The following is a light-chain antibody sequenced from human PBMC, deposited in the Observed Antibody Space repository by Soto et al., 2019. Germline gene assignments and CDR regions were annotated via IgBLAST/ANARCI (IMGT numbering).Light chain of an antibody. CDR1: KLGDKY. V-gene: IGLV3-1*01. Sequence: SYELTQPPSVSVSPGQTASITCSGDKLGDKYACWYQQKPGQSPVLVIYQDSKRPSGIPERFSGSNSGNTATLTIRGTQAMDEADYYCQAWHSSTAVFGGGTKLTVL. CDR3: QAWHSSTAV. J-gene: IGLJ2*01. CDR2: QDS.